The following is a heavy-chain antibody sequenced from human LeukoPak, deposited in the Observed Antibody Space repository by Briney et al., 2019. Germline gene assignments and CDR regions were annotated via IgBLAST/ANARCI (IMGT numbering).Heavy chain of an antibody. CDR2: INPNTGDT. V-gene: IGHV1-18*04. Sequence: ASVKVSCRASGYSFTGYYIQWMRQAPGQGLEWMGWINPNTGDTNYAQKLQGRVTMTTDTSTSTAYMELRSLRSDDTAVYYCARFNLCGGDCYDIVQGWFDPWGQGTLVTVSS. CDR3: ARFNLCGGDCYDIVQGWFDP. CDR1: GYSFTGYY. D-gene: IGHD2-21*02. J-gene: IGHJ5*02.